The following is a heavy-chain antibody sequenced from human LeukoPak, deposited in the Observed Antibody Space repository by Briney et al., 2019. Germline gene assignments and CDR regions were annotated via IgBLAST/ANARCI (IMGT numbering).Heavy chain of an antibody. CDR2: ISGSGGST. CDR3: AKEITVGATHTYYFYY. D-gene: IGHD1-26*01. Sequence: GGSLRLSCAASGFTFSSYAMSWVRQAPGKGLEWVSGISGSGGSTYYADSVKGRFTISRDNSKNTLYLQMNSLRAEDTAIYYCAKEITVGATHTYYFYYWGQGTLVTVSS. J-gene: IGHJ4*02. CDR1: GFTFSSYA. V-gene: IGHV3-23*01.